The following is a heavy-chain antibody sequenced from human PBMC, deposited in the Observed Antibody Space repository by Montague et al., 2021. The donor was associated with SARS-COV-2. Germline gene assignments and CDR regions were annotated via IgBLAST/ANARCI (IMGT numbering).Heavy chain of an antibody. CDR1: GFSLNTDGVG. CDR3: AGRYDFYRAEAFDV. V-gene: IGHV2-5*02. J-gene: IGHJ3*01. Sequence: PALVKPTQTLTLTCVFSGFSLNTDGVGVAWIRRPPGKALEWLALIYWDGDQRYSPSLKTRVTITKDTSRNRVVLTMTNLDPVDTATYYCAGRYDFYRAEAFDVWGQGTMVTVSS. D-gene: IGHD3-3*01. CDR2: IYWDGDQ.